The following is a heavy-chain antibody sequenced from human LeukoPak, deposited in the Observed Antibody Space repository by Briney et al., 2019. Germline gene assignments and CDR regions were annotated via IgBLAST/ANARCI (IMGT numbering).Heavy chain of an antibody. CDR1: CGSISSSSYY. CDR3: ASARTSSRSWFTFDY. V-gene: IGHV4-39*01. CDR2: IYYSGST. J-gene: IGHJ4*02. Sequence: VKPSETLSLTCTVSCGSISSSSYYWGWIRQPPGKGLEWIGSIYYSGSTYYNPSLKSRVTISVDTSKNQLSLKLSSVTAADTAVYYCASARTSSRSWFTFDYWGQGILVTVSS. D-gene: IGHD6-13*01.